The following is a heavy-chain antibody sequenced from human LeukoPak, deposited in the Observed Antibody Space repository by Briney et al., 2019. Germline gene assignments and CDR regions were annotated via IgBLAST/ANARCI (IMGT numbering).Heavy chain of an antibody. D-gene: IGHD3-3*01. J-gene: IGHJ4*02. Sequence: ASVKVSCKASGYTFTSYGISWVRQAPGQGLEWMGWISAYNGNTNYAQKLQGRVTMTTDTSTSTAYMELRSLRFDDTAVYYCARDLSRITIFGVPVNRYFDYWGQGTLVTVSS. CDR1: GYTFTSYG. CDR2: ISAYNGNT. CDR3: ARDLSRITIFGVPVNRYFDY. V-gene: IGHV1-18*01.